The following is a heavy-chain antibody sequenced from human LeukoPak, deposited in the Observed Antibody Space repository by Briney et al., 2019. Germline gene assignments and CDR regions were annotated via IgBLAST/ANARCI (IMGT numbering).Heavy chain of an antibody. Sequence: ASVTVSCKAPGYTFTAYYMHWVRQAPGQGLEWMGWINPNSRGTNYAQKFQGRVTMTSDTSISTVFMELSRLRSDDTAVYYCARWDPDYYGSGSYYYYHGLDVWGQGTTVTVSS. J-gene: IGHJ6*02. CDR1: GYTFTAYY. CDR2: INPNSRGT. D-gene: IGHD3-10*01. CDR3: ARWDPDYYGSGSYYYYHGLDV. V-gene: IGHV1-2*02.